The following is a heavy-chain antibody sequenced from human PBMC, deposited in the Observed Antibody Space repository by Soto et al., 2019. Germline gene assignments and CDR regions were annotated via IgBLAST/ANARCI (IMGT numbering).Heavy chain of an antibody. CDR2: IWYDGSNK. CDR3: ARRSSLGGASGMDV. Sequence: GGSLRLSCAASGFTFSSYGMHWVRQAPGKGLEWVAVIWYDGSNKYYADSVKGRFTISRDNSKNTLYLQMNSLRAEDTAVYYCARRSSLGGASGMDVWGQGTTVTVSS. D-gene: IGHD3-10*01. V-gene: IGHV3-33*01. CDR1: GFTFSSYG. J-gene: IGHJ6*02.